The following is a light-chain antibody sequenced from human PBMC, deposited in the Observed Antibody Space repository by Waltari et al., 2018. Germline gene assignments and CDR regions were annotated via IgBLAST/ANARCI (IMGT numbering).Light chain of an antibody. CDR1: QRLLHSNGYNY. CDR3: MQALQTPYT. J-gene: IGKJ2*01. V-gene: IGKV2-28*01. CDR2: LCS. Sequence: DIVMTQSPLSLPVTPGEPASISCRYSQRLLHSNGYNYLDWYLQKPGQSPQLLIYLCSNRASGVPDRFSGSGAGKDFTLKISRVEAEDVGVYYCMQALQTPYTFGQGTKLEIK.